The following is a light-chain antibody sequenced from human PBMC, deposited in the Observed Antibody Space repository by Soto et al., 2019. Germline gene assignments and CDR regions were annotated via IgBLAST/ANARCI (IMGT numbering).Light chain of an antibody. V-gene: IGKV1-39*01. CDR1: QSISSY. J-gene: IGKJ1*01. Sequence: DIQMTQSPSSLSASVGDRVTITCRASQSISSYLNWYQQKPGKAPKLLIYAASSLQSGVTSRFSGSGSGTDFTLTISSLQPEDFATYXXQXXXSTSWTXXQGTKVEIK. CDR3: QXXXSTSWT. CDR2: AAS.